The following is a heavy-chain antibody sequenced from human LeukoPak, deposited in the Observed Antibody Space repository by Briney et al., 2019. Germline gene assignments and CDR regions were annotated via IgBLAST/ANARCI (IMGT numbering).Heavy chain of an antibody. CDR2: IYHSGST. CDR3: ARLNRYCSGGSCYDY. J-gene: IGHJ4*02. Sequence: SETLSLTCTVSGYSISSGYYWGWIRQPPGKGLEWIGSIYHSGSTYYNPSLKSRVTISVDTSKNQFSLKLSSVTAADTAVYYCARLNRYCSGGSCYDYWGQGTLVTVSS. D-gene: IGHD2-15*01. CDR1: GYSISSGYY. V-gene: IGHV4-38-2*02.